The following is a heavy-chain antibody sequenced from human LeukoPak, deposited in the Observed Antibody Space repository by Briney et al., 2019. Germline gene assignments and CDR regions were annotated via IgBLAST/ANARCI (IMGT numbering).Heavy chain of an antibody. D-gene: IGHD3-10*01. CDR2: ISGSGGST. J-gene: IGHJ4*02. CDR1: GFTFSRYA. CDR3: AKDWRYGSGRANYFDY. Sequence: GGSLRLSCAASGFTFSRYAMSWVRQAPGKGLEWVSAISGSGGSTYYADSVKGRFTISRDNSKNTLYLQMNSLRAEDTAVYYCAKDWRYGSGRANYFDYWGQGTLVTVSS. V-gene: IGHV3-23*01.